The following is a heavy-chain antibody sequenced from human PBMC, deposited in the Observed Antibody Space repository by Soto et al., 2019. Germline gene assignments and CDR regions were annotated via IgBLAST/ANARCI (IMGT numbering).Heavy chain of an antibody. D-gene: IGHD4-17*01. CDR2: INSDGGKT. Sequence: EVQLVESGGGLVQPGGSLRLSCAASGFTFIAYCIHWVRQVPGKGLVWVSRINSDGGKTSYADSVRGRFTISRDNSKNTVYRQMNRLTAEDTAVYHCAKVGDYGDCAGVNCFDSWGQGSLVTVSS. J-gene: IGHJ5*01. CDR3: AKVGDYGDCAGVNCFDS. V-gene: IGHV3-74*02. CDR1: GFTFIAYC.